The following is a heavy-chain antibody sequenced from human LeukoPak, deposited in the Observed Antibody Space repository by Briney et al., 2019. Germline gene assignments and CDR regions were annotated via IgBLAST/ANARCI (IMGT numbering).Heavy chain of an antibody. CDR1: GFTFSSYA. V-gene: IGHV3-30-3*02. J-gene: IGHJ4*02. D-gene: IGHD5-18*01. CDR3: AKSPGGYGPYYFDY. Sequence: PGGSLRLSCAASGFTFSSYAMHWVRQAPGKGLEWVAVISYDGSNKYYADSVKGRFTISRDNSKNTLYLQMNSLRAEDTAVYYCAKSPGGYGPYYFDYWGQGTLVTVSS. CDR2: ISYDGSNK.